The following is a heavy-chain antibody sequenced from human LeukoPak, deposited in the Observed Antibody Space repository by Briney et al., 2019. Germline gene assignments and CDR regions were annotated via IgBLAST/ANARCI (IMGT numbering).Heavy chain of an antibody. J-gene: IGHJ4*02. CDR3: ARGGSGSQYFDY. V-gene: IGHV4-30-4*01. D-gene: IGHD1-26*01. CDR2: IYYSGSS. CDR1: GGSISSGDYY. Sequence: SETLSLTCTVSGGSISSGDYYWSSIRQPPGKGLEWIGYIYYSGSSYYNPSLKSRVTISVDPSKNQLSLKLSPVTAADTAVYYCARGGSGSQYFDYWGQGTLVTVSS.